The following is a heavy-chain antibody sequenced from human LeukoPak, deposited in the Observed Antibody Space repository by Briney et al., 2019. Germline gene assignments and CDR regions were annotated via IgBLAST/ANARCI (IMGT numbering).Heavy chain of an antibody. V-gene: IGHV3-48*04. J-gene: IGHJ4*02. CDR2: ISSSGSTI. Sequence: GGSLRLSCAASGFTFSSYSMNWVRQAPGKGLEWVSYISSSGSTIYYADSVKGRFTISRDNAKNSLYLQMNSLRAEDTAVYYCARDRTWNGPSGSFDYWGQGTLVTVSS. D-gene: IGHD1-1*01. CDR3: ARDRTWNGPSGSFDY. CDR1: GFTFSSYS.